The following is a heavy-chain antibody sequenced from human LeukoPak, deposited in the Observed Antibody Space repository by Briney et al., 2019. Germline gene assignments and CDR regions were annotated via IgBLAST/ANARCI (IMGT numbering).Heavy chain of an antibody. CDR2: LYSDGNT. CDR1: GFTVINND. CDR3: ARGVEPLAANTLAY. V-gene: IGHV3-53*01. J-gene: IGHJ4*02. Sequence: PGGSLRLSCPSSGFTVINNDMTWVRQAPGKGLEWVSVLYSDGNTKYADSVQGRFTISRDNSKNTLYLEMNSLSPDDTAVYYCARGVEPLAANTLAYWGQGTLVTVSS. D-gene: IGHD1-14*01.